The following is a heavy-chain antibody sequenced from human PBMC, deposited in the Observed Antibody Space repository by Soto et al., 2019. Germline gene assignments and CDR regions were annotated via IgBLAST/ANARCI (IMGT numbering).Heavy chain of an antibody. Sequence: GGSLRLSCAASGFTFSSYSMNWVRQAPGKGLEWVSYISSSSSTIYYADSVKGRFTISRDNAKNSLYLQMNSLRDEDTAVYYCARGPYDFWSGYPPANYYYYGMDVWGQGTTGTVS. J-gene: IGHJ6*02. V-gene: IGHV3-48*02. CDR2: ISSSSSTI. D-gene: IGHD3-3*01. CDR3: ARGPYDFWSGYPPANYYYYGMDV. CDR1: GFTFSSYS.